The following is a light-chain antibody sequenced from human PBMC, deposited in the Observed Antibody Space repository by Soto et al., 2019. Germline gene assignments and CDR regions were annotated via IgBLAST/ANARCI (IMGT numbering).Light chain of an antibody. CDR2: GNN. V-gene: IGLV1-44*01. Sequence: QSVLTQPPSASGTPGQTVAISCSGSNSNFGSNTVNWYQQFPGTAPKLLIYGNNHRPSGVPDRFSGSKSDTSAALAISGLLSEDESDYYCVTWADSLNVWVFGGGTKLTVL. CDR1: NSNFGSNT. CDR3: VTWADSLNVWV. J-gene: IGLJ3*02.